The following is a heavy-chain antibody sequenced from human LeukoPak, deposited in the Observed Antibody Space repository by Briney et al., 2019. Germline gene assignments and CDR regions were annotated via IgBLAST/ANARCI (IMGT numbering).Heavy chain of an antibody. CDR1: GFTFSNFA. CDR3: AKDETDYDFWSGYYTPRDY. Sequence: GGSLRLSCAASGFTFSNFAIHWVRQAPGKGLEWVAVISYDGSEKYYADSVKARFTISRDNSKKTLYLQMNSLRAEDTAVYYCAKDETDYDFWSGYYTPRDYWGQGTLVTVSS. V-gene: IGHV3-30-3*01. CDR2: ISYDGSEK. D-gene: IGHD3-3*01. J-gene: IGHJ4*02.